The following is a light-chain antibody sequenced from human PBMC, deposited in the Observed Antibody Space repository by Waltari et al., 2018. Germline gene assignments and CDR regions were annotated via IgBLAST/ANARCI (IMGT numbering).Light chain of an antibody. CDR1: FSDVGAYDY. CDR3: SSYTTRCTWV. J-gene: IGLJ3*02. V-gene: IGLV2-14*03. Sequence: QSALTQPASVSGSPGQSITFSCTGAFSDVGAYDYVSSYQQLPGRTPKLLVYDFSPRPSGDAAPLSGSKSGNTASLTSSGLQPEDEADYYCSSYTTRCTWVFGGGTKLTVL. CDR2: DFS.